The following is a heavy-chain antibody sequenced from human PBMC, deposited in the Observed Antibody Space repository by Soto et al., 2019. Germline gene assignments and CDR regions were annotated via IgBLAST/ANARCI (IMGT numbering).Heavy chain of an antibody. D-gene: IGHD2-21*01. CDR2: IYYSGST. CDR1: GGSIRSGGYY. V-gene: IGHV4-31*03. Sequence: QVQLQESGPGLVKPSQTLSLTCTVSGGSIRSGGYYWSWIRQHPGKVLEWIGYIYYSGSTYYNPSIKSRVTISVDTAKNQFSLKLSSVTAAYTAVYYCARAITHDFLGGDYLDYWGQGTLVTVSS. J-gene: IGHJ4*02. CDR3: ARAITHDFLGGDYLDY.